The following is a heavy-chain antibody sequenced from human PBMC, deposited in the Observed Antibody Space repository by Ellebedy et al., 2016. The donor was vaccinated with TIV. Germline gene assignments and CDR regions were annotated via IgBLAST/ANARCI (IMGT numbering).Heavy chain of an antibody. Sequence: AASVKVSCKASGYTFNTYDITWVRQAPGQGLEWMGWISVYNGKRNYAQKLQGRATMTTDTSTSTAYMELRSLRSDDTAVYYCARDEAVAQGIFDYWGQGTLVTVSS. CDR1: GYTFNTYD. CDR3: ARDEAVAQGIFDY. V-gene: IGHV1-18*04. CDR2: ISVYNGKR. D-gene: IGHD6-19*01. J-gene: IGHJ4*02.